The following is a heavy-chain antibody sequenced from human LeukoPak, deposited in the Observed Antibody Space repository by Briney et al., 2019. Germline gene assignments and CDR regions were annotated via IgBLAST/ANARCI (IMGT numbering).Heavy chain of an antibody. CDR2: INWNGGST. J-gene: IGHJ6*03. CDR1: GFTFDDYG. D-gene: IGHD3-3*01. CDR3: AREGLRFLEWFLVGYMDV. Sequence: PGGSLRLSCAASGFTFDDYGMSWVRQAPGKGLEWVSGINWNGGSTGYADSVKGRFTISRDNAKNSLYLQMNSLRAEDTALYYCAREGLRFLEWFLVGYMDVWGKGTTVTVSS. V-gene: IGHV3-20*04.